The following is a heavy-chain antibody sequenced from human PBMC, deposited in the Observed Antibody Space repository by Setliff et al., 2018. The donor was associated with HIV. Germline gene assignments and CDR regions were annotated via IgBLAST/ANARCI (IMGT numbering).Heavy chain of an antibody. D-gene: IGHD3-9*01. CDR3: ARDLYFYYYMDV. J-gene: IGHJ6*03. Sequence: GGSLRLSCAAFGFSFSRYGLHWVSQAPGKGMEWVGRIKSKNDGSYAYYADSVKGRFTISRDDAKNSLYLQMNSLRAEDTAVYYCARDLYFYYYMDVWGKGTTVTVSS. CDR1: GFSFSRYG. V-gene: IGHV3-33*05. CDR2: KSKNDGSYA.